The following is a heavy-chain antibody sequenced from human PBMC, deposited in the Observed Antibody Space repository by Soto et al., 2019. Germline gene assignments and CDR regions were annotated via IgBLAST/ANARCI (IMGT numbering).Heavy chain of an antibody. J-gene: IGHJ6*02. Sequence: ESGGGVVQAGQSLRLSCAASGFVFADYGAHWVRQAPGKGLEWVAVISFDGTNKFYADSVKGRFTISRDNSNNTLYLQMSSLRTEDTAVYYCAKDTLYPVVSYFYYGLDVWGQGTTVTVSS. CDR3: AKDTLYPVVSYFYYGLDV. V-gene: IGHV3-30*18. CDR1: GFVFADYG. D-gene: IGHD2-8*01. CDR2: ISFDGTNK.